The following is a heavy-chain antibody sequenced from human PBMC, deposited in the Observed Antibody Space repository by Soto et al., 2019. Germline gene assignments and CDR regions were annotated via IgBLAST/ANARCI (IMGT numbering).Heavy chain of an antibody. V-gene: IGHV3-48*03. CDR3: ARDYAGGYYYYYGVDV. CDR1: GFTFSSYE. D-gene: IGHD3-16*01. J-gene: IGHJ6*02. CDR2: ISSSGSTI. Sequence: GGSLRLSCAASGFTFSSYEMNWVRQAPGKGLEWVSYISSSGSTIYYADSVKGRFTISRDNAKNSLYLQMNSLRAEDTAVYYCARDYAGGYYYYYGVDVWGQGTTVTVSS.